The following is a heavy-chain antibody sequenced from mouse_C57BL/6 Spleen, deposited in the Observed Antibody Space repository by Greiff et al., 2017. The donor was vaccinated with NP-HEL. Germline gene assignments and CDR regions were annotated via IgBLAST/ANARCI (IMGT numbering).Heavy chain of an antibody. Sequence: EVQLVESGGGLVKPGGSLKLSCAASGFTFSSYAMSWVRQTPEKRLEWVATISDGGSYTYYPDNVKGRFTISRDNAKNNLYLQMSHLKSEDTAMYYCAREEYYGSRAWFAYGGQGTLVTVSA. V-gene: IGHV5-4*01. CDR3: AREEYYGSRAWFAY. J-gene: IGHJ3*01. D-gene: IGHD1-1*01. CDR2: ISDGGSYT. CDR1: GFTFSSYA.